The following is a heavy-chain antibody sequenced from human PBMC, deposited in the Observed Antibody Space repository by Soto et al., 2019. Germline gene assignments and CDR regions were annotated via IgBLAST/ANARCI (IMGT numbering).Heavy chain of an antibody. CDR3: STNGCSYPPSYPYYYYVDV. J-gene: IGHJ6*03. CDR1: GFRLSDSA. D-gene: IGHD2-15*01. V-gene: IGHV3-23*01. Sequence: EVQLLESGGGLVQPGGSLRLSCAASGFRLSDSAVSWVRQAPGKGLEWVSSLTVTGDSAFYSDSVKGRFTISRDISTNTLYLQMNSMRAAENAAYYCSTNGCSYPPSYPYYYYVDVWGRGTTVTVSS. CDR2: LTVTGDSA.